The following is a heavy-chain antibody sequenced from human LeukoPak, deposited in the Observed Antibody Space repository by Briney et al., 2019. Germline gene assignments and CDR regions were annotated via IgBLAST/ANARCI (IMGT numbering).Heavy chain of an antibody. V-gene: IGHV4-39*01. CDR1: GGSISSSSYY. Sequence: KASETLSLTCTVSGGSISSSSYYWGWIRQPPGKGLEWIGCIYYSGSTYYNPSLKSRVTISVDTSKNQFSLNLRSVTAADTAVYYCARVQRTEEGGYSYYYIDVWGKGTTVTVSS. D-gene: IGHD1-26*01. J-gene: IGHJ6*03. CDR2: IYYSGST. CDR3: ARVQRTEEGGYSYYYIDV.